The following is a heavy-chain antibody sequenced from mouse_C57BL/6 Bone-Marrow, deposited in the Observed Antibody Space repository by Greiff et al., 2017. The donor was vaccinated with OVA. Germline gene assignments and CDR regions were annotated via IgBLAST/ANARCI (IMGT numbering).Heavy chain of an antibody. Sequence: VQLQQPGAELVKPGASVKLSCKASGYTFTSYWMHWVKQRPGQGLEWIGRIHPSDSDTNYNQKFKGKATLTVDKSSSTPYMQLSSLTSKDSAVLYCDIWGYCNDTIFAYWGQGTLVTVSA. CDR1: GYTFTSYW. CDR2: IHPSDSDT. J-gene: IGHJ3*01. CDR3: DIWGYCNDTIFAY. V-gene: IGHV1-74*01. D-gene: IGHD2-10*02.